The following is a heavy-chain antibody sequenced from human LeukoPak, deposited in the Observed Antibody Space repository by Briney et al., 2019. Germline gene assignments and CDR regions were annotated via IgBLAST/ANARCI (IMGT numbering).Heavy chain of an antibody. D-gene: IGHD4-11*01. CDR2: ISSSTRYI. Sequence: PGGSLRLSCAVSGFNLSSYSMNWVRQAPGQGLEWVSSISSSTRYIYYADSVKGRFTISRDNAKNSLYLQMDSLRAEDTAVYFCARDVNPYTNYNWFDPWGQGTLVTVSS. J-gene: IGHJ5*02. V-gene: IGHV3-21*06. CDR1: GFNLSSYS. CDR3: ARDVNPYTNYNWFDP.